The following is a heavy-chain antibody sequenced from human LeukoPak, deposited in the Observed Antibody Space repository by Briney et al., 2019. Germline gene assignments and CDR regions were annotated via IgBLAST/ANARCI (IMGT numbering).Heavy chain of an antibody. CDR1: GFTFSSYS. CDR2: ISSSSTM. CDR3: ARDHHRRLYDSQARDTFDI. J-gene: IGHJ3*02. V-gene: IGHV3-48*01. Sequence: GGSLRLSCAASGFTFSSYSMNWVRQAPGKGLEWVSYISSSSTMYYADSVKGRFSISRDNAKKSLYLQMNSLRAEDTAVYYCARDHHRRLYDSQARDTFDIWGQGTMVTVSS. D-gene: IGHD3-22*01.